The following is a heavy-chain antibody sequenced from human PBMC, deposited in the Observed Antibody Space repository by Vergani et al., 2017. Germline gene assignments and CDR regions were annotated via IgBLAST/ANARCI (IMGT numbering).Heavy chain of an antibody. J-gene: IGHJ4*02. V-gene: IGHV3-21*01. Sequence: EVQLVESGGGLVKPGGSLRLSCAASGFTFSSYSMNWVRQAPGKGLEWVSSISSSSSYIYYADSVKGRFTISRDNAKNSLYLQMNSLRAEDTAVYYCARERVPGIAPAGTLVFDYWDQGTLVTVSS. CDR2: ISSSSSYI. CDR1: GFTFSSYS. CDR3: ARERVPGIAPAGTLVFDY. D-gene: IGHD6-13*01.